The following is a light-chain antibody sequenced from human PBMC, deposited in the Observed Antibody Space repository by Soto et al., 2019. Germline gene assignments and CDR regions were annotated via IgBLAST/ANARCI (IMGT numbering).Light chain of an antibody. J-gene: IGKJ4*01. CDR2: AAS. V-gene: IGKV1-39*01. Sequence: NQLTQSPSSLSASVGDRVTITCRASQSNTYLNWYQQKPGQAPKLLIYAASSLQTGVPSRFSGSGSGTDFTLIITTLQPEDFATYYCQQSFSIPITFGGGTKVDIK. CDR3: QQSFSIPIT. CDR1: QSNTY.